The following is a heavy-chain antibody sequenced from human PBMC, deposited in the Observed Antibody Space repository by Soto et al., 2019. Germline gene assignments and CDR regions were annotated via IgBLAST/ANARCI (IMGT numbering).Heavy chain of an antibody. CDR1: GYTFSSYW. CDR3: GRGGSEHAMDV. V-gene: IGHV3-74*01. CDR2: VNNDGSGT. J-gene: IGHJ6*02. Sequence: EVQLVESGGGLVQPGGSLRLSCAAYGYTFSSYWIHWVRQAPGKRLVWVSRVNNDGSGTAYADSVEGRFTISRDNAKNTVYLQLNSLRAEDTAVYYCGRGGSEHAMDVWGQGTTVTVSS.